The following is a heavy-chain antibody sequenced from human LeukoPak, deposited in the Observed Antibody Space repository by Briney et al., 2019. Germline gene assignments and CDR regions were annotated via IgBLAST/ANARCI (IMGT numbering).Heavy chain of an antibody. J-gene: IGHJ4*02. D-gene: IGHD6-13*01. Sequence: PGGSLRLSCAASGFAFSDYPMHWVRQAPGKGPEYVSGISSNGGNTYYANSVKDRFTISRDNSKNTLYLQMGSLRPEDMAVYYCAKDGNPYSPDEHFDYWGQGTLVTVSS. CDR2: ISSNGGNT. CDR1: GFAFSDYP. V-gene: IGHV3-64*01. CDR3: AKDGNPYSPDEHFDY.